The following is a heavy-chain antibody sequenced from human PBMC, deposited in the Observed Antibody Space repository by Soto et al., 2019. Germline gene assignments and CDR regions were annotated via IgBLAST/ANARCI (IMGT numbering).Heavy chain of an antibody. CDR3: ARGSGSGRGMDV. D-gene: IGHD3-10*01. CDR2: IGTAGDT. V-gene: IGHV3-13*04. CDR1: GFTFSSYD. Sequence: EVQLVESGGGLVQPGGSLRLSCAASGFTFSSYDMHWVRQATGKGLEWVSAIGTAGDTYYPGSVKGRFTISRENAKNSLYLQINSLRAGETAVYYCARGSGSGRGMDVWGQGTTVTVSS. J-gene: IGHJ6*02.